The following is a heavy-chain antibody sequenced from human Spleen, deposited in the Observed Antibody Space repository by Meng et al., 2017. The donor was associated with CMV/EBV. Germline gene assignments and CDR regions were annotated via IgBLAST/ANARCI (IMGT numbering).Heavy chain of an antibody. Sequence: QGQLQQWGAGLWKPSEALSLPCAVVGGSFSGYYWSWIRQPPGKGLEWIGEINHSGSTNYNPSLKSRVTISVDTSKNQFSLKLSSVTASDTAVYYCARWVWWSGWSLDYWGQGTLVTVSS. J-gene: IGHJ4*02. D-gene: IGHD6-19*01. CDR3: ARWVWWSGWSLDY. CDR1: GGSFSGYY. CDR2: INHSGST. V-gene: IGHV4-34*01.